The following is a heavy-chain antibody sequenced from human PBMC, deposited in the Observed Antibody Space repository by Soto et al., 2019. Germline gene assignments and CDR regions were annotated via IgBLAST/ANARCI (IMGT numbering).Heavy chain of an antibody. Sequence: SETLSLTCAVYGGSFSGYYWSWIRQPPGKGLEWIGEINHSGSTNYNPSLKSRVTISVDTSKNQFSLKLSSVTAADTAVYYCARLSIRFLEWPYYYYYGMDVWGQGTTVTVSS. CDR2: INHSGST. J-gene: IGHJ6*02. V-gene: IGHV4-34*01. CDR1: GGSFSGYY. D-gene: IGHD3-3*01. CDR3: ARLSIRFLEWPYYYYYGMDV.